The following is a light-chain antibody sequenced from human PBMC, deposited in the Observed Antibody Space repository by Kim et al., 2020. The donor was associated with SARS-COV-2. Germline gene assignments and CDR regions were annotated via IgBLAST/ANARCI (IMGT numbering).Light chain of an antibody. J-gene: IGKJ2*01. CDR2: AAS. V-gene: IGKV1-8*01. CDR3: KQYYSYLYT. Sequence: AIRITQSPSSLSASTGDRVTITCRASQGIISYLAWYQQKPGKAPKLLIYAASTLQSGVPSRFSGSGSGTDFTLTISCLQSEDFATYYCKQYYSYLYTFGQGTKLEI. CDR1: QGIISY.